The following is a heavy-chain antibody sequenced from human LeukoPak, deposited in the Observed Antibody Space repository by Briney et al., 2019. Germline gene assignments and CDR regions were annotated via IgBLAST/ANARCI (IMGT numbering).Heavy chain of an antibody. D-gene: IGHD2-8*01. Sequence: GGSLRLSCAASGFTFSDYYMSWIRQAPGKGLEWVSYISSSGSTIYYADSVKGRFTISRDNAKNSLYLQMNSLRAEDTAVYYCARAGRYCTNGVCYSGRFDPWGQGTLVTVSS. CDR3: ARAGRYCTNGVCYSGRFDP. V-gene: IGHV3-11*01. CDR1: GFTFSDYY. CDR2: ISSSGSTI. J-gene: IGHJ5*02.